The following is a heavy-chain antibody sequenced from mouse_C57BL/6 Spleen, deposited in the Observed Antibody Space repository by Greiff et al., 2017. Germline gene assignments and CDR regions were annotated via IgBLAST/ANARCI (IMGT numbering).Heavy chain of an antibody. CDR3: ARHEETTVPSGYWYFDV. J-gene: IGHJ1*03. V-gene: IGHV1-62-2*01. Sequence: QVQLQQSGAELVKPGASVKLSCKASGYTFTEYTIHWVKQRSGQGLEWIGWFYPGSGSIKYNEKFKDKATLTADKSSSTVYMELSRLTSEDSAVYFCARHEETTVPSGYWYFDVWGTGTTVTVSS. D-gene: IGHD1-1*01. CDR2: FYPGSGSI. CDR1: GYTFTEYT.